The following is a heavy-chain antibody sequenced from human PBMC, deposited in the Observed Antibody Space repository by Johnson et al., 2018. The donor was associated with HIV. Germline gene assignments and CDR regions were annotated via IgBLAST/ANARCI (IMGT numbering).Heavy chain of an antibody. CDR2: IRYDGSNK. D-gene: IGHD3-22*01. J-gene: IGHJ3*02. CDR3: AKGASITMIVAVVRAFDI. CDR1: GFTFSSYG. V-gene: IGHV3-30*02. Sequence: QVQLVESGGGVVQPGGSLRLSCAASGFTFSSYGMHWVRQAPGKGLEWVAFIRYDGSNKYYADSVTGRFTISRDNSKNTLYLQMNSLRAEDTAVYYCAKGASITMIVAVVRAFDIWGQGTMVTVSS.